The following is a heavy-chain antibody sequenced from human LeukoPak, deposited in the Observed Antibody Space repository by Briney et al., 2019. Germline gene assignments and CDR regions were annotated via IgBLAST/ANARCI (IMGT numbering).Heavy chain of an antibody. CDR3: ARSHIVVGTAPQGAFDI. CDR1: GFTVSSNY. Sequence: PGGSLRLSCAASGFTVSSNYMSWVRQAPGKGLDWVSVIYSGGSTYYADSVKGRFTISRDNSKNTLYLQMNSLRAEDTAVYYCARSHIVVGTAPQGAFDIWGQGTLVTVSS. CDR2: IYSGGST. J-gene: IGHJ3*02. V-gene: IGHV3-53*01. D-gene: IGHD2-21*02.